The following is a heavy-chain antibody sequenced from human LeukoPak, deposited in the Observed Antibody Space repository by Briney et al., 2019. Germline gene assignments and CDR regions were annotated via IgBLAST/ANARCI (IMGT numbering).Heavy chain of an antibody. CDR3: ARGAMADNYYYDAMDV. D-gene: IGHD5-18*01. V-gene: IGHV4-4*07. CDR1: GGSICSYY. J-gene: IGHJ6*02. Sequence: KPSETLSLTCTVHGGSICSYYGSWIRRPAGKGLEWIGRIYTNGSTNYNPSKKSRVTMSVDTSKNQSSLKLISVTAADTAVYYCARGAMADNYYYDAMDVWGQGTTVTVSS. CDR2: IYTNGST.